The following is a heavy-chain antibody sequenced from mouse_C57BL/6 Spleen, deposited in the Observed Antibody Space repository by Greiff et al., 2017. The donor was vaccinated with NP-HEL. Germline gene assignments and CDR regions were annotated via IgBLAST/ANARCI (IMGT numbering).Heavy chain of an antibody. D-gene: IGHD2-2*01. CDR2: IHPNSGST. CDR3: ASGLRAWFAY. Sequence: QVQLQQPGAELVKPGASVKLSCKASGYTFTSYWMHWVKQRPGQGLEWIGMIHPNSGSTNYNEKFKSKATLTVDKSSSTAYMQLSSLTSEDSAVYYCASGLRAWFAYWGQGTLVTVAA. V-gene: IGHV1-64*01. J-gene: IGHJ3*01. CDR1: GYTFTSYW.